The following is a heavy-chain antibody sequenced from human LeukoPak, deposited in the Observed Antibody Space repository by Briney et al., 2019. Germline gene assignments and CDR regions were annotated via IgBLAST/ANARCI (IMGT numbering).Heavy chain of an antibody. V-gene: IGHV3-11*04. Sequence: GGSLRLSCAASGFIFSDYYMNWIRQAPGKGLEWVSYISSSGSTIYYADSVKGRFTISRDNAKNSLHLQMNSLRAEDTAVYYCARDRGLSGSYYVYWGQGTRVTVSS. D-gene: IGHD1-26*01. CDR3: ARDRGLSGSYYVY. J-gene: IGHJ4*02. CDR1: GFIFSDYY. CDR2: ISSSGSTI.